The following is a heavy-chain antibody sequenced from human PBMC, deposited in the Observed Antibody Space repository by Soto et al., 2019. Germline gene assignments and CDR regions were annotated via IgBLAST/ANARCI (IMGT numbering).Heavy chain of an antibody. D-gene: IGHD3-16*01. CDR3: AISQDRGGRTTFVY. Sequence: GGSLRLSCAVSGFTFDDNAMHWVRQAPEKGLEWVSGINWKSDIGYADSVKGRFTISRDNAENSLYLQMNSLRAEDTALYYCAISQDRGGRTTFVYWGQGTQVTVSS. V-gene: IGHV3-9*01. J-gene: IGHJ4*02. CDR1: GFTFDDNA. CDR2: INWKSDI.